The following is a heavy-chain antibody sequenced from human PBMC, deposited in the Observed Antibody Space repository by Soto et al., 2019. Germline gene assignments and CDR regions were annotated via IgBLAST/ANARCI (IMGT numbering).Heavy chain of an antibody. CDR3: ARDLYYSSGRYFDHDAFDI. D-gene: IGHD6-19*01. Sequence: QVQLVQSGADVRKPGASVKVSCKASGYNFTSYGISWVRQAPGQGLEWMGWISPHNDRTKYARRFQDRVTMTTETPTSTVYIELGSLRSDDTAVYYCARDLYYSSGRYFDHDAFDIWAQGTVVTVSS. CDR2: ISPHNDRT. J-gene: IGHJ3*02. V-gene: IGHV1-18*01. CDR1: GYNFTSYG.